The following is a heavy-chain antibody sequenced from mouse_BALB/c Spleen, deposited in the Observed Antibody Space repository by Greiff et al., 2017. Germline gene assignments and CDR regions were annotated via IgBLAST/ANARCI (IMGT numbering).Heavy chain of an antibody. J-gene: IGHJ1*01. D-gene: IGHD2-14*01. CDR2: INPDSSTI. CDR1: GFDFSRYW. Sequence: EVKLVESGGGLVQPGGSLKLSCAASGFDFSRYWMSWVRQAPGKGLEWIGEINPDSSTINYTPSLKDKFIISRDNAKNTLYLQMSKVRSEDTALYYCARHGVRRYFDVWGAGTTVTVSS. CDR3: ARHGVRRYFDV. V-gene: IGHV4-1*02.